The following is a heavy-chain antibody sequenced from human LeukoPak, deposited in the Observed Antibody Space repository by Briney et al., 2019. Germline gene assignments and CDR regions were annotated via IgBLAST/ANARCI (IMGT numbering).Heavy chain of an antibody. Sequence: PSETLSLTCAVSGGSISSGGYSWSWIRQPPGKGLEWIGYIYYSGSTYYNPSLKSRVTISVDTSKNQFSLKLSSVTAADTAVYYCARAGMESALSNWFDPWGQGTLVTVSS. CDR1: GGSISSGGYS. V-gene: IGHV4-30-4*07. CDR2: IYYSGST. J-gene: IGHJ5*02. CDR3: ARAGMESALSNWFDP. D-gene: IGHD3-3*01.